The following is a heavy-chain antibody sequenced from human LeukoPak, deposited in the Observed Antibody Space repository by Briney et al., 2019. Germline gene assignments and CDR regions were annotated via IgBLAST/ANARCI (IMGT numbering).Heavy chain of an antibody. J-gene: IGHJ3*02. CDR2: ISSSSSTI. CDR3: ARDLRNRPKVTIFGIAVIGDAFDI. D-gene: IGHD3-3*01. CDR1: GFTFSSYS. V-gene: IGHV3-48*01. Sequence: GGSLRLSCAASGFTFSSYSMNWVRQAPGKGLEWVSYISSSSSTIYYADSVKGRFTISRDNAKNSLYLQMNSLRAEDTAVYYCARDLRNRPKVTIFGIAVIGDAFDIWGQGTMVTVSS.